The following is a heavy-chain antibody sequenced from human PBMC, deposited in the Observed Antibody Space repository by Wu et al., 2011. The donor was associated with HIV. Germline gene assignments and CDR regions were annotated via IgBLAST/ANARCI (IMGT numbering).Heavy chain of an antibody. CDR3: ARSRTDYGGRYLDN. D-gene: IGHD4-23*01. Sequence: QVQLVQSGAEVKKPGASVKVSCKATGYTFTDYYIQWVRQAPGQGLEWMGEFNPNSGGRNFAQKFQGRITMTKDTSISTAFVQLSGLRSDDTALYFCARSRTDYGGRYLDNWGQGTEVTVSS. CDR2: FNPNSGGR. CDR1: GYTFTDYY. J-gene: IGHJ4*02. V-gene: IGHV1-2*02.